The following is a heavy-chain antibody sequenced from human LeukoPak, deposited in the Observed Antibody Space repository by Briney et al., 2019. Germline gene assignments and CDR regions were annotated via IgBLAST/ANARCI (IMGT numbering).Heavy chain of an antibody. V-gene: IGHV4-59*01. CDR1: GGSISSYY. CDR3: AREGAMVRGVMGFDP. CDR2: IYYSEST. Sequence: SETLSLTCTVPGGSISSYYWSWIRQPPGKGLEWIGYIYYSESTNYNPSLKSRVTISVDTSKNQFSLKLSSVTAADTAVYYCAREGAMVRGVMGFDPWGQGTLVTVSS. D-gene: IGHD3-10*01. J-gene: IGHJ5*02.